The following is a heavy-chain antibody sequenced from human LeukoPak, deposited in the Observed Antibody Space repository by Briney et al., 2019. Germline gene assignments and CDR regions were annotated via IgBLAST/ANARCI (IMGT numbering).Heavy chain of an antibody. CDR3: ARGFSSGSGHDYYYYYYMDV. Sequence: PGGSLRLSCAASGFTFSSYSMNWVRQAPGKGLEWVSSISSSSSYIYYADSVKGRFTISRDNAKNSLYLQMNSLRAEDTAVYYCARGFSSGSGHDYYYYYYMDVWGKGTTVTVSS. D-gene: IGHD6-19*01. CDR1: GFTFSSYS. CDR2: ISSSSSYI. J-gene: IGHJ6*03. V-gene: IGHV3-21*01.